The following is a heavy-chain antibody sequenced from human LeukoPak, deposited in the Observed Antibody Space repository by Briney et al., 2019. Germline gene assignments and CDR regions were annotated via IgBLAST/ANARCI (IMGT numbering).Heavy chain of an antibody. J-gene: IGHJ6*03. CDR1: GYTFTSYA. V-gene: IGHV1-3*01. CDR3: ARVGTIYYGSGSYDYYYYYMDV. Sequence: ASVKVSCKASGYTFTSYAMHWVRQAPGQRLEWMGWINAGNGNTNYAQKLQGRVTMTTDTSTSTAYMELRSLRSDDTAVYYCARVGTIYYGSGSYDYYYYYMDVWGKGTTVTVSS. D-gene: IGHD3-10*01. CDR2: INAGNGNT.